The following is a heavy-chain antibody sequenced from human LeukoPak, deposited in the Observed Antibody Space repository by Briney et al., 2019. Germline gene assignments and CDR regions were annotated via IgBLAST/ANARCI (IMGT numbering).Heavy chain of an antibody. Sequence: ASVKDSCKASGGTFSSYAISWVRQAPGQGLEWMGWINTNTGNPTYAQGFTGRFVFSLDTSVSTAYLQISSLKAEDTAVYYCARGISVGATRLNWFDPWGQGTLVTVSS. CDR3: ARGISVGATRLNWFDP. V-gene: IGHV7-4-1*02. D-gene: IGHD1-26*01. J-gene: IGHJ5*02. CDR1: GGTFSSYA. CDR2: INTNTGNP.